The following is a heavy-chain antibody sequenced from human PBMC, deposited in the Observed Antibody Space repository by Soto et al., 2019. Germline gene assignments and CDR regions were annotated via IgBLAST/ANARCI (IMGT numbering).Heavy chain of an antibody. Sequence: SETLSLTCTVSGGSISSYYWSWIRQPAGKGLEWIGRIYTSGSTNYNPSLKSRVTMSVDTSKNQFSLKLSSVTAADTAVYYCARGLRAYSSSWYYGRFDPWGQGTLVTVSS. CDR1: GGSISSYY. CDR3: ARGLRAYSSSWYYGRFDP. J-gene: IGHJ5*02. CDR2: IYTSGST. D-gene: IGHD6-13*01. V-gene: IGHV4-4*07.